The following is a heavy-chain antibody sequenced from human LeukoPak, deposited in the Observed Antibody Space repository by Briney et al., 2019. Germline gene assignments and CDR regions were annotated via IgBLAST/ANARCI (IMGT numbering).Heavy chain of an antibody. D-gene: IGHD1-26*01. CDR1: GFSLSTSGMC. Sequence: ESGPALVKPTQTLTLTCTFSGFSLSTSGMCVSWIRQPPGKALEWLARIDWDDDKYYSTSLKTRLTISKDTSKNQVVLTMTNMDPVDTATYYCANTHIVGALGYFDYWGQGTLVTVSS. J-gene: IGHJ4*02. V-gene: IGHV2-70*11. CDR3: ANTHIVGALGYFDY. CDR2: IDWDDDK.